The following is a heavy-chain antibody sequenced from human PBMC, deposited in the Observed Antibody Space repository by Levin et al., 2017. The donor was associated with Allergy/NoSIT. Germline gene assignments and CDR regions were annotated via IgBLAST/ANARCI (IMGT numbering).Heavy chain of an antibody. Sequence: GGSLRLSCAASGFTFSSYSMNWVRQAPGKGLEWVSSISSSSSYIYYADSVKGRFTISRDNAKNSLYLQMNRLRAEDTAVYYCARSKRRLLWFREFYMDVWGKGTTVTVSS. CDR1: GFTFSSYS. V-gene: IGHV3-21*01. D-gene: IGHD3-10*01. CDR3: ARSKRRLLWFREFYMDV. CDR2: ISSSSSYI. J-gene: IGHJ6*03.